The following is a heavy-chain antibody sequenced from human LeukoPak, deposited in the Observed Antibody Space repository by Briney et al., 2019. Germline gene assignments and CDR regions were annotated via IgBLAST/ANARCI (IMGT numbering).Heavy chain of an antibody. V-gene: IGHV3-48*01. J-gene: IGHJ3*02. D-gene: IGHD6-13*01. CDR3: ARQYSSSWYSGDAFDI. CDR1: GFTFSSYS. Sequence: GGSLRLSCAASGFTFSSYSMNWVRQAPGKGLEWVSYISSSSSTIYYADSVKGRFTISRDNAKNSLYLQMNSLRAEDTAVYYCARQYSSSWYSGDAFDIWGQGTMVTVSS. CDR2: ISSSSSTI.